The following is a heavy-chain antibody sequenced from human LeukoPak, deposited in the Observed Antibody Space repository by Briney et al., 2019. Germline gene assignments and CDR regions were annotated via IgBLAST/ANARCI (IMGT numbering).Heavy chain of an antibody. CDR1: GFTYSSYA. J-gene: IGHJ4*02. CDR2: ISSDGDNT. V-gene: IGHV3-64D*09. D-gene: IGHD6-13*01. Sequence: GGSLRLSCSASGFTYSSYAMHWLRQAPGKGLEYVSAISSDGDNTYYADSVKGRFTISRDNSENTLYLHMSSLRAEDTAVYYCVIDREQKGTGYSSWYYFYYCGQGTLVTVSS. CDR3: VIDREQKGTGYSSWYYFYY.